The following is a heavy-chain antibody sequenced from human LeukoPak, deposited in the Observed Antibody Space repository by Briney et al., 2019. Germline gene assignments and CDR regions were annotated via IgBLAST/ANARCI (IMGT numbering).Heavy chain of an antibody. Sequence: ASVKVSCKASGYTFTSYYMHWVRQAPGQGLEWMGIVNPSGGSTSYAQKFQGRVTMTRDMSTSTVYMELSSLRSEDTAVYYCARDSPEWELGGICHYWGQGTLVTVSS. D-gene: IGHD1-26*01. CDR3: ARDSPEWELGGICHY. V-gene: IGHV1-46*01. J-gene: IGHJ4*02. CDR1: GYTFTSYY. CDR2: VNPSGGST.